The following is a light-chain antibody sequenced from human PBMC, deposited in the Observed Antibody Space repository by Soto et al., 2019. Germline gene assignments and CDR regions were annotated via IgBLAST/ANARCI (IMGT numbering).Light chain of an antibody. CDR3: QQSFSIPYT. CDR1: QRISNN. Sequence: DIQMTQSPPSLSASVGDRVTITCRASQRISNNLNWYQQKPGKAPKLLIYGSTNVQSGVPSRFSGSGSGTEFTLTISGLQPEDIATYYCQQSFSIPYTFGQGTKQGIK. V-gene: IGKV1-39*01. CDR2: GST. J-gene: IGKJ2*01.